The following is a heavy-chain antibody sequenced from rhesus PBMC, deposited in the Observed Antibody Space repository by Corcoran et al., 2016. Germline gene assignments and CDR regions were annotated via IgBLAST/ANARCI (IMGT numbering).Heavy chain of an antibody. CDR1: GFTFGSYY. D-gene: IGHD6-31*01. CDR3: AREGYSSDDY. J-gene: IGHJ4*01. Sequence: EVQLVESGGGLVQPGGSLRLSCTGSGFTFGSYYMCWVRQAPGKVLEWFSGIKTGGCSTWYTDSVKGRITISKENAKNTLYLQRDSVRADDTAVYYCAREGYSSDDYWGHGVLVTVSS. V-gene: IGHV3-8*01. CDR2: IKTGGCST.